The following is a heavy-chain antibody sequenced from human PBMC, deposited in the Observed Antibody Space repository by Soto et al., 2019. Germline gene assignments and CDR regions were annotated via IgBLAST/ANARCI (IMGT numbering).Heavy chain of an antibody. CDR3: ARRWGDYFDY. V-gene: IGHV4-59*08. D-gene: IGHD3-16*01. Sequence: SETLCLTCTVSGGSISSYYWSWIRQPPGKGLEWIGYIYYSGSTNYNPSLKSRVTISVDTSKNQFSLKLSSVTAADTAVYYGARRWGDYFDYWRQGTLVTVSS. J-gene: IGHJ4*02. CDR2: IYYSGST. CDR1: GGSISSYY.